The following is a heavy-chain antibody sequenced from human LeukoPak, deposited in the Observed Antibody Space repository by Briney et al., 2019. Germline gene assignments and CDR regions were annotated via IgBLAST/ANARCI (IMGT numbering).Heavy chain of an antibody. J-gene: IGHJ5*02. CDR3: ARDQNYGDYKNWFDP. CDR1: GGTFSSYA. Sequence: SVKVYCKASGGTFSSYAISWVRQAPGQGFEWMGRIIPILGIANYAQKFQGRVTITADKSTSTAYMELSSLRSEDTAVYYCARDQNYGDYKNWFDPWGQGTLVTVSS. D-gene: IGHD4-17*01. V-gene: IGHV1-69*04. CDR2: IIPILGIA.